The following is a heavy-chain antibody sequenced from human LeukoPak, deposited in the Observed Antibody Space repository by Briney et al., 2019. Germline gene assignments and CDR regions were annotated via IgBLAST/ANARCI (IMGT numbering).Heavy chain of an antibody. CDR2: IYWNGDT. V-gene: IGHV2-5*01. J-gene: IGHJ4*02. CDR3: AHTGGQWLEYYFDY. CDR1: GFPLSTSEEG. Sequence: KESGPTLVKPTQTLTLTCTFSGFPLSTSEEGVGWIRQPPGKALEWLSVIYWNGDTRYSPSLKSRLTITKDTSKKQVVLTMTNLDPVDTATYYCAHTGGQWLEYYFDYWGQGTLVSVSS. D-gene: IGHD6-19*01.